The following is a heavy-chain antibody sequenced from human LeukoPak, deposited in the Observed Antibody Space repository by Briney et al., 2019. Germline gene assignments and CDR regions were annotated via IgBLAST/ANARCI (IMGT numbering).Heavy chain of an antibody. D-gene: IGHD1-26*01. CDR2: IYYSGST. V-gene: IGHV4-59*01. Sequence: SETLSLTCTVSGGSISSYYWSWIRQPPGKGLEWIGYIYYSGSTSYNPSLKSRVTISVDTSKNQFSLKLSSVTAADTAVYYCATNTWEGGPNGFDPRGQGTLVTVSS. CDR1: GGSISSYY. CDR3: ATNTWEGGPNGFDP. J-gene: IGHJ5*02.